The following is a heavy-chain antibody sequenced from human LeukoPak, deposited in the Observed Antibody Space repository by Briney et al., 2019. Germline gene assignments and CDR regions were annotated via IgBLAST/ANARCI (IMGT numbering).Heavy chain of an antibody. CDR3: AVTIFGVVRGPFGY. D-gene: IGHD3-3*01. V-gene: IGHV3-20*04. CDR2: IDWNGGST. Sequence: PGGSLRLSCAASGFTFDDYGMSWVRQAPGKWLEWVSGIDWNGGSTGYAASVKGRFTISRDNAKNSLYLQMNSLRAEDTAVYYCAVTIFGVVRGPFGYWGQGTLVTVSS. CDR1: GFTFDDYG. J-gene: IGHJ4*02.